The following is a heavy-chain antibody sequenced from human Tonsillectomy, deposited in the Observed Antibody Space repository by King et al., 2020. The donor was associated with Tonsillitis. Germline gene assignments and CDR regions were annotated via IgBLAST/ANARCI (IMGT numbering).Heavy chain of an antibody. J-gene: IGHJ1*01. V-gene: IGHV1-2*02. Sequence: QLVQSGAEVRKPRASVSVSCKASGDTFGGHHVHWVRQAPGQGLDWMGWINPDRCDTIFASKSLGRVTMTVTKDPSISTAYLGLNSLRPDDTAVYYCATFASASGISEGSPYRHFRHWGQGTLVTVSS. D-gene: IGHD1-26*01. CDR1: GDTFGGHH. CDR2: INPDRCDT. CDR3: ATFASASGISEGSPYRHFRH.